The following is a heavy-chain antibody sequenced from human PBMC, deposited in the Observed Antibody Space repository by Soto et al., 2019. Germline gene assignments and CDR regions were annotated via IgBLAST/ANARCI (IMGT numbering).Heavy chain of an antibody. V-gene: IGHV4-34*01. CDR2: INHSGST. J-gene: IGHJ5*02. CDR1: GGSFSGYY. Sequence: SETLSLTCAVYGGSFSGYYWTWIRQPPGTGLEWIGEINHSGSTNYNPSLKSRVTISVDTSKNQFSLKLSSVTAADTAVYYCARFDSSSWGYWFDPWGQGTLVIVSS. CDR3: ARFDSSSWGYWFDP. D-gene: IGHD6-13*01.